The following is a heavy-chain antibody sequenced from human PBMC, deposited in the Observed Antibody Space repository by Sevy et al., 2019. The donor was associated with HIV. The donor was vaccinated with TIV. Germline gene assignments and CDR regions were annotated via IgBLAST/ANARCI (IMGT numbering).Heavy chain of an antibody. D-gene: IGHD3-10*01. Sequence: GESLKISCTASGFTFGDYAMSWFRQAPGKGLEWVGFIRSKAYGGTTEYAASVKGRFTISRDDSKSIAYLQMNSLKTEDTAVYYCPRATGITMVRGVEYGMDVWGQGTTVTVSS. J-gene: IGHJ6*02. CDR1: GFTFGDYA. CDR2: IRSKAYGGTT. V-gene: IGHV3-49*03. CDR3: PRATGITMVRGVEYGMDV.